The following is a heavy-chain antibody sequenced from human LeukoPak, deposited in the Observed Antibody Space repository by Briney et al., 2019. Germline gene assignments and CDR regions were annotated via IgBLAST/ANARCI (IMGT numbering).Heavy chain of an antibody. D-gene: IGHD4/OR15-4a*01. CDR2: INLDGSEK. V-gene: IGHV3-7*01. J-gene: IGHJ4*02. CDR1: GLTFSSYW. CDR3: AGDDYGPVAY. Sequence: GGALRLSCVASGLTFSSYWMSWVRQVPGKGLEWVANINLDGSEKYYVDSVKGRFTISRDNAKNSLYLQMNSLTAEDTALYYCAGDDYGPVAYGGQGTLVTVSS.